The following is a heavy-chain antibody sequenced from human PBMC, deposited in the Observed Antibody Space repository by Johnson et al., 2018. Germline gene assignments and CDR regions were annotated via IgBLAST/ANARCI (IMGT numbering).Heavy chain of an antibody. V-gene: IGHV3-30*18. CDR1: GFSFSNYG. Sequence: QVQLVESGGGVVQPGRSXRPSCAASGFSFSNYGMHWVRQAPGQGLEWVAHISFDGRNKYYGDSGRGRFAISRDNSKNTLHLQMNSLRPEDTADSFWSKYRRYISASYGSVYFDYLGPGTVGTVSS. CDR3: SKYRRYISASYGSVYFDY. CDR2: ISFDGRNK. J-gene: IGHJ4*02. D-gene: IGHD6-19*01.